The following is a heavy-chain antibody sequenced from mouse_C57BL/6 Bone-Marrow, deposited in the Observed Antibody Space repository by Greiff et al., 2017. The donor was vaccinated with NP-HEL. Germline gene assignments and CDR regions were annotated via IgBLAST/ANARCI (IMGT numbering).Heavy chain of an antibody. CDR2: INPSTGGT. V-gene: IGHV1-43*01. D-gene: IGHD2-1*01. CDR1: GYSFTGYY. J-gene: IGHJ2*01. Sequence: VQLKQSGPELVKPGASVKISCKASGYSFTGYYMHWVKQSSEKSLEWIGEINPSTGGTSYNQKFKGKATLTVDKSSSTAYMQLKSLTSEDSAVYYCARRFYYGNLDYWGQGTTLTVSS. CDR3: ARRFYYGNLDY.